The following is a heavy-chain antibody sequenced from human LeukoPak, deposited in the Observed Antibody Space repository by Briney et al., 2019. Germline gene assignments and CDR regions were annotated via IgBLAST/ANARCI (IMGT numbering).Heavy chain of an antibody. Sequence: GGSLRLSCAASGFTFSNYWMHWVRQAPGKGLEWVAVIWSDGSKKYYVDSVKGRFTISRDNSKNTLYLQMNSLRAEDTAVYYCAREGITGSTNWFDCWGQGTLVTVSS. CDR3: AREGITGSTNWFDC. CDR1: GFTFSNYW. J-gene: IGHJ5*01. V-gene: IGHV3-33*08. D-gene: IGHD1-7*01. CDR2: IWSDGSKK.